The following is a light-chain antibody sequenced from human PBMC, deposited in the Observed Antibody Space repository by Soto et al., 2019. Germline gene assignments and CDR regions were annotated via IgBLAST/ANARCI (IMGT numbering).Light chain of an antibody. CDR1: SRHIGHYDY. CDR3: CSLTTSHTYV. Sequence: QSALTQPAAVSASPGQLITNFSTGTSRHIGHYDYVSWYQQHQGKAPKLMIYHDTYRPSGVSSRYSGSKSGNSASLTISGLQADGEADYYCCSLTTSHTYVFGSGSKVTVL. J-gene: IGLJ1*01. CDR2: HDT. V-gene: IGLV2-14*03.